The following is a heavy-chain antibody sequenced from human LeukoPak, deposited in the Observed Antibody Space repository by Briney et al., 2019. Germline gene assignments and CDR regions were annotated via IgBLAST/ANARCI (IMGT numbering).Heavy chain of an antibody. Sequence: GGSLRLSCAASGFIFSNTWMNWVRQAPGKGLEWVGRIKSKTDGGTTDYAAPVKGRFIISRDDSKNTLYLQMNSLKTEDTALYYCTAVYLTGEGNDYWGQGTLVTVSS. V-gene: IGHV3-15*07. J-gene: IGHJ4*02. CDR3: TAVYLTGEGNDY. CDR1: GFIFSNTW. CDR2: IKSKTDGGTT. D-gene: IGHD3-9*01.